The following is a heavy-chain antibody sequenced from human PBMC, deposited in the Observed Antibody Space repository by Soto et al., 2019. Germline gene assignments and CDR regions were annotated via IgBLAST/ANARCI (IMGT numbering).Heavy chain of an antibody. V-gene: IGHV3-23*01. CDR1: GFSFSSYA. Sequence: DVQLLESGGGLVQPGGSLRLSCAASGFSFSSYAMSWVRRAPGKGLEWVSTISGSDGKTFYADSVKGRFSISRDTSKNTLYLQMNSLRADDTAVYYCARWSYLDYWGQGTRVTVSS. CDR3: ARWSYLDY. D-gene: IGHD3-3*01. J-gene: IGHJ4*02. CDR2: ISGSDGKT.